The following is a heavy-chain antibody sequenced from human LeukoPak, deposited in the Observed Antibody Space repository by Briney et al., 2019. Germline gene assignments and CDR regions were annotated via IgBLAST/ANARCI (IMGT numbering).Heavy chain of an antibody. V-gene: IGHV3-21*01. Sequence: GGSLRLSCAASGFTFSSYSMSWVRQAPGKGLEWVSSISSSSSYIYYADSVKGRFTISRDNAKNSLYLQMNSLRAEDTAVYYCARDSSGWYFFDYWGQGTLVTVSS. CDR1: GFTFSSYS. J-gene: IGHJ4*02. CDR3: ARDSSGWYFFDY. CDR2: ISSSSSYI. D-gene: IGHD6-19*01.